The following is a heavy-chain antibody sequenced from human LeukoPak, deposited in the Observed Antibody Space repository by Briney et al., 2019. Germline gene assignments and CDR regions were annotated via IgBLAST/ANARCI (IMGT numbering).Heavy chain of an antibody. CDR3: AKVGTTHIRSYFDL. J-gene: IGHJ4*02. CDR2: ISWDGGYT. Sequence: GGSLRLSCAASGLTFDTYTMHWVRQPPGKGLEWVSFISWDGGYTYYADSVKGRFTISRDNSKNSLYLQMNSLRTEDTAVYYCAKVGTTHIRSYFDLWGQGTLVTVSS. D-gene: IGHD1-14*01. V-gene: IGHV3-43*01. CDR1: GLTFDTYT.